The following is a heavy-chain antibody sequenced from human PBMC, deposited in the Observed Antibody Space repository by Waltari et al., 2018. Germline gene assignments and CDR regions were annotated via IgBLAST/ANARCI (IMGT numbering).Heavy chain of an antibody. D-gene: IGHD2-21*02. Sequence: QVQLQQWGAGLLKPSETLSLTCGFYGGSFSDYYWNWIRQPPGKGLEWIGEIHPSGIINYNPSLKSRVTMSADTSKNQFSLKLSSVTAADTAVYYCAIGSDHAKTGYWGQGILVTVSS. CDR2: IHPSGII. J-gene: IGHJ4*02. CDR3: AIGSDHAKTGY. V-gene: IGHV4-34*01. CDR1: GGSFSDYY.